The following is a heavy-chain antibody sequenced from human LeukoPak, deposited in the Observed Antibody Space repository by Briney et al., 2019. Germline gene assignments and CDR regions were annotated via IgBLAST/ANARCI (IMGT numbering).Heavy chain of an antibody. V-gene: IGHV3-48*02. J-gene: IGHJ4*02. CDR3: ARAWSGSIDY. D-gene: IGHD1-14*01. CDR2: ISSGSRTI. CDR1: GFTFSSYS. Sequence: GGSLGRSCAASGFTFSSYSMNWVRQAPGKGLEWVSYISSGSRTIYYTDSVKGRFTISRDNAKNSLYLQMNSLRDEDTAVYYCARAWSGSIDYWGQGTLVTVSS.